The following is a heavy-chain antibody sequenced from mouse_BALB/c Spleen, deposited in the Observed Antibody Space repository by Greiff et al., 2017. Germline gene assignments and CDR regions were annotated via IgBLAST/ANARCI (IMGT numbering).Heavy chain of an antibody. Sequence: VQLQQSGAELVRPGSSVKISCKASGYAFSSYWMNWVKQRPGQGLEWIGQIYPGDGDTNYNGKFKGKATLTADKSSSTAYMQLSSLTSEDSAVYFCAREVVWYFDVWGAEATVTVSS. V-gene: IGHV1-80*01. CDR3: AREVVWYFDV. D-gene: IGHD1-1*01. CDR2: IYPGDGDT. CDR1: GYAFSSYW. J-gene: IGHJ1*01.